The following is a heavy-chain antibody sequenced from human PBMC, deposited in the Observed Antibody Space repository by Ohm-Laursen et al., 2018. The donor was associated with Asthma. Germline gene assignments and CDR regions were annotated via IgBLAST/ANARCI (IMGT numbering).Heavy chain of an antibody. D-gene: IGHD1-26*01. CDR1: GYTFSRYS. J-gene: IGHJ4*02. CDR2: ISTASTFI. V-gene: IGHV3-21*01. CDR3: ARIGPEWELPGREYSFNH. Sequence: SLRLSCTASGYTFSRYSIHWVRQVPGKGLEWVASISTASTFIYYADSVRGRFTTSRDNAKNSVYLQMNSLRAEDTALYYCARIGPEWELPGREYSFNHWGQGPQVTVSS.